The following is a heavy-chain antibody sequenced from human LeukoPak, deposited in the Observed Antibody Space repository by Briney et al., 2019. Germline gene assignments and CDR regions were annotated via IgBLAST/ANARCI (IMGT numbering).Heavy chain of an antibody. CDR3: ARPYYYDSSGSPMRY. CDR1: GFTFSSYE. J-gene: IGHJ4*02. D-gene: IGHD3-22*01. Sequence: PGGSLRLSCAASGFTFSSYEMNWVRQAPEKGLEWVSYISSSGSTIYYADSVKGRFTISRDNAKNSLYLQMNSLRAEDTAVYYCARPYYYDSSGSPMRYWGQGTLVTVSS. V-gene: IGHV3-48*03. CDR2: ISSSGSTI.